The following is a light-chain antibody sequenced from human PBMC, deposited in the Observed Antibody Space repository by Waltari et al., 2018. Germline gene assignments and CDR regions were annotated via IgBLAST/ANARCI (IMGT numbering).Light chain of an antibody. J-gene: IGKJ3*01. CDR2: AAS. V-gene: IGKV1-27*01. CDR1: QDMNNY. CDR3: QNYNSVPLFT. Sequence: DIQMTETPSPLSASVGDRVTMTCRTSQDMNNYLAWYQQNPGQMPKLLIYAASTLQSGVPSRFSRSGSGTDFTLTISSLQPQDVATHYCQNYNSVPLFTFGPGTKVDI.